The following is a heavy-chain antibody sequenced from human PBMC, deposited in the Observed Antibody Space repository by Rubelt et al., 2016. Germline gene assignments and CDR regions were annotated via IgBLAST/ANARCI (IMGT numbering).Heavy chain of an antibody. CDR2: IYYSGST. D-gene: IGHD1-1*01. J-gene: IGHJ5*02. V-gene: IGHV4-39*01. Sequence: QLHLQESGPGLVKPSETLSLNCTVSGGSISSSSYYWGWIRQPPGKGLEWIGSIYYSGSTYYNPSLKSRVTISVDTSKNQISRKLSSVTAADTAVHNCARLRWNDFWFDPWGQGTLVTVSS. CDR1: GGSISSSSYY. CDR3: ARLRWNDFWFDP.